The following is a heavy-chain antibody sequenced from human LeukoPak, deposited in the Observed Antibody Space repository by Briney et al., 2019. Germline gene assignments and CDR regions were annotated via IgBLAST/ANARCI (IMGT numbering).Heavy chain of an antibody. CDR1: GGSFSGYS. J-gene: IGHJ5*02. CDR3: ARGYVSGSLRRGPNWFDP. CDR2: INHSGST. Sequence: SETLSLTCAVYGGSFSGYSWSWIRQPPGKGLEWIGEINHSGSTNYNPSLKSRVTISVDTSKNQFSLKLSSVTAADTAVYYCARGYVSGSLRRGPNWFDPWGQGTLVTVSS. D-gene: IGHD6-25*01. V-gene: IGHV4-34*01.